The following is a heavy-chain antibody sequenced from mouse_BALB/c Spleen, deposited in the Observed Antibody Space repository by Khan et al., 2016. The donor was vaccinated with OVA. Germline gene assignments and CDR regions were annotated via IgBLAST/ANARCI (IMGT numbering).Heavy chain of an antibody. CDR1: GFSLSRYN. D-gene: IGHD2-14*01. Sequence: VELKESGPGLVAPSQSLSITCTVSGFSLSRYNIHWVRQPPGKGLEWLGMIWGGGGTDYNSTLKSRLSISKDNSKSQVFLKMNSLQTDDTAMYYGARAYYRYDGYYAMDYWGQGTSVTASS. CDR3: ARAYYRYDGYYAMDY. J-gene: IGHJ4*01. V-gene: IGHV2-6-4*01. CDR2: IWGGGGT.